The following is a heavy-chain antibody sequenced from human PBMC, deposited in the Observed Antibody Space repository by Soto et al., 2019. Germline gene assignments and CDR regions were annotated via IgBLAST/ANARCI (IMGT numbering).Heavy chain of an antibody. CDR1: RYSISSGYY. V-gene: IGHV4-38-2*01. D-gene: IGHD3-22*01. CDR2: IFHGGTT. CDR3: ARHADSSIYSYPFDY. Sequence: PSETLSLTCFVSRYSISSGYYWDWIRQPPGKGLEWIGSIFHGGTTYYNPSLKSRLTISVDTSKNQFSLTLSSVTAADTAVYYCARHADSSIYSYPFDYSGPGSLVTVS. J-gene: IGHJ4*02.